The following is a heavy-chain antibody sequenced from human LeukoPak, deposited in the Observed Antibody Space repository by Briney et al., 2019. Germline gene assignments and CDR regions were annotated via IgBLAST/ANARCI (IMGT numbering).Heavy chain of an antibody. CDR2: INPNSGGT. V-gene: IGHV1-2*02. CDR3: ARVEDYGDYYYLDY. J-gene: IGHJ4*02. Sequence: GASVKISCKASGYTFTGYYMHWVRQAPGQGLEWMGWINPNSGGTNYAQKFQGRVTMTRDTSISTAYMELSRLRSDDTAVYYCARVEDYGDYYYLDYWGQGTLVTVSS. CDR1: GYTFTGYY. D-gene: IGHD4-17*01.